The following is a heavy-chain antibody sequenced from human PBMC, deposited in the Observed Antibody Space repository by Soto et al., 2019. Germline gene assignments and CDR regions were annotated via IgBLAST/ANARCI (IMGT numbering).Heavy chain of an antibody. J-gene: IGHJ4*02. CDR2: ISDTGSSH. D-gene: IGHD2-21*01. CDR1: GFTFSSYG. CDR3: AKDRGGDCPDNSCYFGADY. V-gene: IGHV3-30*18. Sequence: GSLRISCVGSGFTFSSYGMHWVRQAPGKGLECVAVISDTGSSHYYAASVEGRFTISRENSKNTLSLHMDRLRVEDTAVYYCAKDRGGDCPDNSCYFGADYWGQGTQVTVSS.